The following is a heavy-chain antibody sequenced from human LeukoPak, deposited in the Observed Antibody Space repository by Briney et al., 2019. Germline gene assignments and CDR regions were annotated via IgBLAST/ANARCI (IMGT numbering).Heavy chain of an antibody. V-gene: IGHV4-39*07. CDR3: ARDRVVGATWRIDY. CDR2: IYYSGST. Sequence: SETLSLNCTVSGGSISSSSYYWRWIRQPPGKGLEWNGSIYYSGSTYYSPSLKSRVTISVDTSKNQFSLKLSSVTVADTAVYYCARDRVVGATWRIDYWGQGTLVTVSS. J-gene: IGHJ4*02. D-gene: IGHD1-26*01. CDR1: GGSISSSSYY.